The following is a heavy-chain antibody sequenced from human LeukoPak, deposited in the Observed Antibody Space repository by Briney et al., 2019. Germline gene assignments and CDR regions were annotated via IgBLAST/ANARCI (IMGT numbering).Heavy chain of an antibody. J-gene: IGHJ4*02. CDR2: INPNSGGT. D-gene: IGHD6-25*01. CDR1: GDTFTRYY. Sequence: ASVKGSCKASGDTFTRYYMHCVRQAPGQGLEWMGRINPNSGGTNYAQKFHGRGTMTRDTSISTAYMELSRLRSDDTAVYYCASSGWTDRYYFDYWGQGTLVTVSS. V-gene: IGHV1-2*06. CDR3: ASSGWTDRYYFDY.